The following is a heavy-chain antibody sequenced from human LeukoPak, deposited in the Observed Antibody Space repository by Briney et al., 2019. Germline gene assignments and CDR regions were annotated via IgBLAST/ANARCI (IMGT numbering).Heavy chain of an antibody. CDR1: GYTFTSYG. D-gene: IGHD3-22*01. V-gene: IGHV1-18*01. CDR2: IITYNGNT. Sequence: ASVKVSCKASGYTFTSYGISWVRQAPGQGLEWMGWIITYNGNTNYAQKFQGRVTITADESTSTAYMELSSLRSEDTAVYYCARDRDYYDSSGVRGDYWGQGTLVTVSS. J-gene: IGHJ4*02. CDR3: ARDRDYYDSSGVRGDY.